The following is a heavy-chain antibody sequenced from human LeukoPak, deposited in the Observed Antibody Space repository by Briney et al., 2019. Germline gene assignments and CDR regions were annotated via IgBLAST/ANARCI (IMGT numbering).Heavy chain of an antibody. D-gene: IGHD3-22*01. Sequence: GGSLRLSCAASGFTFSSYWMHWVRQAPGKGLVWVSRINSDGSSTNYADSVKGRFTISRDNAKNTLYLQMDSLRAEDTAVYYCARVRYDSSAFDIWGQGTMVTVSS. CDR2: INSDGSST. J-gene: IGHJ3*02. V-gene: IGHV3-74*01. CDR1: GFTFSSYW. CDR3: ARVRYDSSAFDI.